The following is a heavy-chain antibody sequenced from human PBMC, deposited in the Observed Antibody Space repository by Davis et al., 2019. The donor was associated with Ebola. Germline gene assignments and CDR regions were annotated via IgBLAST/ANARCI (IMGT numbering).Heavy chain of an antibody. CDR2: INPHNGNT. V-gene: IGHV1-18*01. Sequence: AASVKVSCKASGYTFTSYAMHWVRQAPGQGLEWMGWINPHNGNTNYAQKLQGRVTMTTDTSTSTAYMELRSLRSDDTAVYYCARGSAWGIDCSGGSCYSLSSLYYGMDVWGKGTTVTVSS. D-gene: IGHD2-15*01. CDR3: ARGSAWGIDCSGGSCYSLSSLYYGMDV. CDR1: GYTFTSYA. J-gene: IGHJ6*04.